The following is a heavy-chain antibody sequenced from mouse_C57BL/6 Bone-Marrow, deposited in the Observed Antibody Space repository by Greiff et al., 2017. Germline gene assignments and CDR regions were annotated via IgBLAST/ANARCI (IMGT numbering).Heavy chain of an antibody. Sequence: QVTLKESGPELVKPGASVKISCKASGYAFSSSWMNWVKQRPGKGLEWIGRIYPGDGDNNYNGKFKGKATLTADKSSSTAYMQLSSLTSEDSAVYFCAGGDYYAMDYWGQGTSVTVSS. J-gene: IGHJ4*01. V-gene: IGHV1-82*01. CDR3: AGGDYYAMDY. CDR2: IYPGDGDN. CDR1: GYAFSSSW.